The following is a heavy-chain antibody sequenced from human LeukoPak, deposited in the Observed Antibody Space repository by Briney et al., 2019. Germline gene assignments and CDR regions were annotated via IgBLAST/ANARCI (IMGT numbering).Heavy chain of an antibody. V-gene: IGHV3-74*01. CDR1: GFTFSHYW. J-gene: IGHJ4*02. CDR3: AKLAKYFYGSETYYFFEH. CDR2: IYNDGSST. D-gene: IGHD3-10*01. Sequence: PGGSLRLSCAASGFTFSHYWMHWVRQAPGKGLVWVSRIYNDGSSTSYADSVKGRFTISRDSAKNSLYLQMNSLRVEDTAVYYCAKLAKYFYGSETYYFFEHWGQGTPVTASS.